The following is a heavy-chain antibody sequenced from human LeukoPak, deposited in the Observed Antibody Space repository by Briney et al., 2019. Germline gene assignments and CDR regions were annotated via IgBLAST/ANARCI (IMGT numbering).Heavy chain of an antibody. Sequence: GGSLRLSCAASGFTFSTYVMSWVRQAPGKGLEWVSTISAIIGSGGSTHYADSVKGRFTISRDNSKNTLYLQMKSLRAEDTAVYFCVPQETPVTTLWGQGTLVTVSS. V-gene: IGHV3-23*01. J-gene: IGHJ4*02. D-gene: IGHD4-17*01. CDR2: IIGSGGST. CDR1: GFTFSTYV. CDR3: VPQETPVTTL.